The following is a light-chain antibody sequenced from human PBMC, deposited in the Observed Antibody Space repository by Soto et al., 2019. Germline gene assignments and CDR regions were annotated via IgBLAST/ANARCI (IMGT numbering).Light chain of an antibody. CDR1: QDIRKD. J-gene: IGKJ4*01. CDR2: GAS. Sequence: AIQMTQSPSSLSASVGDRVTITCRASQDIRKDLAWYQQKPGKAPQILIYGASTLQTGVASRFSGSGSATDFTLTISSLQPEDSAAYYCQQLISYPLNFGGGTKWIS. CDR3: QQLISYPLN. V-gene: IGKV1-6*01.